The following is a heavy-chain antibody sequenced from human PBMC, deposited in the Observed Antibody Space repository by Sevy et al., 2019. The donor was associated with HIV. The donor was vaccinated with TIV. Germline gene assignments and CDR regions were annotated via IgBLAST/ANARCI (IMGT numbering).Heavy chain of an antibody. Sequence: SGSLRLSCAASGFTFDDYAMHWVRQAPGKGLEWVSAISGSGGSTYYADSVKGRFTVSRVNSRKMLYLEMNSLGAEETAVHYCRGVGLTTAFDYWGQGTLVTVSS. V-gene: IGHV3-23*01. CDR1: GFTFDDYA. J-gene: IGHJ4*02. D-gene: IGHD1-26*01. CDR3: RGVGLTTAFDY. CDR2: ISGSGGST.